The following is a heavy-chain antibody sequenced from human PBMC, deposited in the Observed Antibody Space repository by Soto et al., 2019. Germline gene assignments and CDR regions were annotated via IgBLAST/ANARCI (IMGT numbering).Heavy chain of an antibody. V-gene: IGHV3-23*01. CDR1: GFTFSSYA. D-gene: IGHD3-10*01. CDR2: ISGSGGST. CDR3: AKRGPRGSGSYRYFDY. J-gene: IGHJ4*02. Sequence: EVQLLESGGGLVQPGGSLRLSCAASGFTFSSYAMSWVRQAPGKGLEWVSAISGSGGSTYYADSVKGRFTISRDNSKNTLYLQMNSLRAEDTVVYYCAKRGPRGSGSYRYFDYWGQGTLVTVSS.